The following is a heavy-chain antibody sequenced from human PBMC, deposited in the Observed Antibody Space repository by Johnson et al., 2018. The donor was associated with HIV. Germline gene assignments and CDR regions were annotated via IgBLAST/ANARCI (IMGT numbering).Heavy chain of an antibody. CDR3: ARVRGHSGYDIDDDAFDI. Sequence: WVSIIYSRDTTYYADSVKGRFSISRDSSKNTLYLQMNSLRAEDTAVYHCARVRGHSGYDIDDDAFDIRGQGTMVTVSP. J-gene: IGHJ3*02. V-gene: IGHV3-53*01. D-gene: IGHD5-12*01. CDR2: IYSRDTT.